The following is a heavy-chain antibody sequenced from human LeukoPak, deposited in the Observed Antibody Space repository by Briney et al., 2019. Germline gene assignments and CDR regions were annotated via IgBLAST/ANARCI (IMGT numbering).Heavy chain of an antibody. D-gene: IGHD3-22*01. CDR2: IYRSGST. CDR1: RYSISGGYY. J-gene: IGHJ4*02. CDR3: ARHADYYESTSYFWDY. Sequence: PSETLSLTCTVSRYSISGGYYWGWIRQPPGQGLEWIGSIYRSGSTYYNSSLKSRVTISVDTSKNQFSLKLSSVTAADTAVYYCARHADYYESTSYFWDYWGQGTLVTVSS. V-gene: IGHV4-38-2*02.